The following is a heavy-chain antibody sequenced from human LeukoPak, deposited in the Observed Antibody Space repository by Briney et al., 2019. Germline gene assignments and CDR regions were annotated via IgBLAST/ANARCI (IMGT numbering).Heavy chain of an antibody. CDR3: AKNIVTGVDWFDP. Sequence: PGGSLRLSCAASGFTFSSYGIHWVRLAPGKGLEWVAVISDDGTRKYYADSVQGRFTISRDNAKDSLYLQMSSLRDGDTAVYYCAKNIVTGVDWFDPWGQGTLVTVSS. D-gene: IGHD7-27*01. CDR2: ISDDGTRK. V-gene: IGHV3-30*18. J-gene: IGHJ5*02. CDR1: GFTFSSYG.